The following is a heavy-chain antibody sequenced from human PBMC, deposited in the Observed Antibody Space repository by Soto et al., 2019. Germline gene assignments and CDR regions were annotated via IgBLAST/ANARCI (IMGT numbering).Heavy chain of an antibody. D-gene: IGHD5-12*01. V-gene: IGHV4-39*01. CDR3: ARLRAAGYRGQHDYFDY. CDR2: IYYSGST. CDR1: GGSISSYY. J-gene: IGHJ4*02. Sequence: SETLSLTCTVSGGSISSYYWGWIRQPPGKGLEWIGSIYYSGSTYYNPSLKSRVTISVDTSKNQFSLKLSSVTAADTAVYSCARLRAAGYRGQHDYFDYWGQGILVTVSS.